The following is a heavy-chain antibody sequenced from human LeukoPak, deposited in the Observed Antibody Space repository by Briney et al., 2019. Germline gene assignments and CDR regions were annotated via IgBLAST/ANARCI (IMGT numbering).Heavy chain of an antibody. CDR1: GFTFSSYG. Sequence: PGGSLRLSCAASGFTFSSYGMHWVRQAPGKGLEGVAFIRYDGSNKYYADSVKGRFTISRDNSKNTLYLQMNSLRAEDTAVYYCATSTRWLQFQSFVYWGQGTLVTVSS. D-gene: IGHD5-24*01. V-gene: IGHV3-30*02. CDR3: ATSTRWLQFQSFVY. CDR2: IRYDGSNK. J-gene: IGHJ4*02.